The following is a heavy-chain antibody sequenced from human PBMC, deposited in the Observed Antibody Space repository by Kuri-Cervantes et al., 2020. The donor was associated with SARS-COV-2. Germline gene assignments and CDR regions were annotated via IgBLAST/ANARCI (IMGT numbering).Heavy chain of an antibody. Sequence: GESLKISCKASGYNFRTYGITWVRQAPGRGLEWMGWISTFNGNTNYAQILQGRMTMTTDTSTSTAYMELSRLRSDDTAVYYCARVRGGSYRHIDYWGQGTLVTVSS. CDR3: ARVRGGSYRHIDY. D-gene: IGHD1-26*01. CDR2: ISTFNGNT. J-gene: IGHJ4*02. V-gene: IGHV1-18*01. CDR1: GYNFRTYG.